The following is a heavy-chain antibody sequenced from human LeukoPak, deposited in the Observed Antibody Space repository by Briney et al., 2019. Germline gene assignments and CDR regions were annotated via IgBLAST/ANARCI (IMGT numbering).Heavy chain of an antibody. CDR3: AKERADYYYYYMDV. V-gene: IGHV3-9*01. J-gene: IGHJ6*03. CDR1: GFTFDDYA. Sequence: GGSLRLSCAASGFTFDDYAMHWVRQAPGKGLEWVSGISWNSGSIGYADSVKGRFTISRDNAKNSLYLQMNSLRAEDTALYYCAKERADYYYYYMDVWGKGTPVTVSS. CDR2: ISWNSGSI.